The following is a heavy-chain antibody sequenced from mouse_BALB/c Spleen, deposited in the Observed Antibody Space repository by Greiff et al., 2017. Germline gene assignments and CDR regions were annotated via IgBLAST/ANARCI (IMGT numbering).Heavy chain of an antibody. D-gene: IGHD1-1*01. CDR3: ARQVRYYGSSYEGYAMDD. Sequence: EVKLVESGGGLVKPGGSLKLSCAASGFAFSSYDMSWVRQTPEKRLEWVAYISSGGGSTYYPDTVKGRFTISRDNAKNTLYLQMSSLKSEDTAMYYCARQVRYYGSSYEGYAMDDWGQGTSVTVSS. J-gene: IGHJ4*01. CDR2: ISSGGGST. V-gene: IGHV5-12-1*01. CDR1: GFAFSSYD.